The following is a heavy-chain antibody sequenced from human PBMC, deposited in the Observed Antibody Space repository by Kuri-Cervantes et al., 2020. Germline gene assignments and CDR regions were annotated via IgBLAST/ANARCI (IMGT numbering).Heavy chain of an antibody. CDR2: INTDGSTT. CDR3: ACSSGH. D-gene: IGHD3-10*02. V-gene: IGHV3-74*01. J-gene: IGHJ4*02. CDR1: GLAFSKYW. Sequence: GGSLRLSGAASGLAFSKYWMRWVRQAPGKGLGWVSRINTDGSTTTYADAVKGRFTISRDNAKNTLYVQMNSLRAEDTGVYYCACSSGHWGQGTLVTVSS.